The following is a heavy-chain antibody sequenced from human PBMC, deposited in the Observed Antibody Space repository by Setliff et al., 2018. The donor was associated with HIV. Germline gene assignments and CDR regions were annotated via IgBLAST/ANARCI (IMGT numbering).Heavy chain of an antibody. Sequence: GGSLRLSCAASGFTFSSYSMNWVRQAPGKGLEWVSSISSSSSYIYYADSVKGRIKSKTDGGTTDYAAPVKGRFTISRDDSKNTLYLQMNSLKIEDTAVYYCTSVFGYNYGRVDQWGQGTLVTVSS. CDR1: GFTFSSYS. V-gene: IGHV3-15*07. D-gene: IGHD5-18*01. J-gene: IGHJ4*02. CDR2: IKSKTDGGTT. CDR3: TSVFGYNYGRVDQ.